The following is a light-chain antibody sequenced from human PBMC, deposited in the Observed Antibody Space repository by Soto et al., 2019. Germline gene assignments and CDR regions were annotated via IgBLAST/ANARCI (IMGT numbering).Light chain of an antibody. CDR3: HQYDRYPYT. J-gene: IGKJ2*01. CDR1: QSISKW. CDR2: DAS. V-gene: IGKV1-5*01. Sequence: DILMTQSPSILSASVGDTVTITCRASQSISKWVAWYQQRAGKAPTALIFDASNSEKGVPSRFSGSGSGTEFTLISSGLQPEDFETYCCHQYDRYPYTFGQGTKLEI.